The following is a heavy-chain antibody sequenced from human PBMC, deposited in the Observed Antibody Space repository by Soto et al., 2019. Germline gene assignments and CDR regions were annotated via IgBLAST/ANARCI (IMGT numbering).Heavy chain of an antibody. CDR3: ARAPMVLTRSYFDS. Sequence: SETLSLTCAVYGGSLSGYYWSWIRQPPGKALEWLGEINHSGNTNYNPSLKSRVTISVDTSKNQLFLNLSSVTAADTAVYYCARAPMVLTRSYFDSWGQGTPVTVSS. J-gene: IGHJ4*02. D-gene: IGHD3-22*01. V-gene: IGHV4-34*01. CDR2: INHSGNT. CDR1: GGSLSGYY.